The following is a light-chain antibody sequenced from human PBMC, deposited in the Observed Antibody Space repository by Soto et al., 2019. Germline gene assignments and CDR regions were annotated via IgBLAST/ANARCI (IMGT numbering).Light chain of an antibody. CDR1: SSDVGSYNL. V-gene: IGLV2-23*01. J-gene: IGLJ1*01. Sequence: SVLTQPASVSGSPGQSITISCTGTSSDVGSYNLVSWYQQHPGKAPKVMIYEGSQRPSGVSNRFSGSRSGNTASLTISGLQADDEADYYCCSYAGSSTYVFGTGTKLTVL. CDR3: CSYAGSSTYV. CDR2: EGS.